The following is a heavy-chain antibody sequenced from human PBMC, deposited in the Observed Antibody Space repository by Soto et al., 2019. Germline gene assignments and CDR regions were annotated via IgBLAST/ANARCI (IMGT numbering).Heavy chain of an antibody. D-gene: IGHD6-19*01. CDR1: GFTFDSYA. V-gene: IGHV3-23*01. J-gene: IGHJ4*02. Sequence: GGSLRLSCAASGFTFDSYAMSWVRQAPGEGLEWVSAISGIGGTTCYADSVKGRFTISRDNSKNTLYLQMNSLRAEDTAVYYCAREYSSAWKTFDYWGQGTLVTVSS. CDR2: ISGIGGTT. CDR3: AREYSSAWKTFDY.